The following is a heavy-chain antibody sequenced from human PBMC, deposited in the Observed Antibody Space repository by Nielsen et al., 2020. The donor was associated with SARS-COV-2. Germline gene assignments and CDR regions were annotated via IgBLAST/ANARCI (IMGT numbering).Heavy chain of an antibody. D-gene: IGHD2-2*01. CDR3: ARDFYCSSTSCSPW. V-gene: IGHV3-7*03. Sequence: GGSLRLSFASSVFTFIIYWMSWVRQAPGKGLEWVANIKQDGSEKYYVDSVKGRFTISRDNAKNSLYLQMNSLRAEDTAVYYCARDFYCSSTSCSPWWGQGTLVTVSS. CDR2: IKQDGSEK. CDR1: VFTFIIYW. J-gene: IGHJ4*02.